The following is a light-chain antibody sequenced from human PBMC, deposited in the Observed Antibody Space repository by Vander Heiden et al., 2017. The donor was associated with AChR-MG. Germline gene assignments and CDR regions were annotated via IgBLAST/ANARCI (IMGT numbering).Light chain of an antibody. J-gene: IGKJ4*01. Sequence: DIVMTQSPDSLAVSLGERATINCKSSQNLLYSANNKNYLSWYQQKPGQPPKLLLYWASTRESGVPDRFSGSGSGTDFTLTISSLQAEDVAVYYCQQYDSTPLTFGGGTKVEIK. V-gene: IGKV4-1*01. CDR3: QQYDSTPLT. CDR2: WAS. CDR1: QNLLYSANNKNY.